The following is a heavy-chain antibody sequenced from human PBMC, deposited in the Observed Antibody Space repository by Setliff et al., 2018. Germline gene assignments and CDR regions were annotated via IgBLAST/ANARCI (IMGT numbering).Heavy chain of an antibody. Sequence: SETLSLTCSVYGESFSNNYWGWIRQSPGKGLEWIGSMYYSGSTYYNPSLKSRVTISLDTSKNQFSLKLNSVTAADTAVYSCARDPGHRSGTWSLDYWGQGTLVTVSS. CDR3: ARDPGHRSGTWSLDY. CDR1: GESFSNNY. V-gene: IGHV4-39*07. J-gene: IGHJ4*02. CDR2: MYYSGST.